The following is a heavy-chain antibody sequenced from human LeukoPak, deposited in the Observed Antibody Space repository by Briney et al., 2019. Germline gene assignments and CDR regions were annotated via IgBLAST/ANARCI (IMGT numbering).Heavy chain of an antibody. Sequence: LSLTCTVSGGPISSSSYYWGWIRQAPGKGLEWVSYISSSGSTIYYADSVKGRFTISRDNAKNSLYLQMNSLRAEDTAVYYCARDSGYYDSSGYSNFDYWGQGTLVTVSS. CDR3: ARDSGYYDSSGYSNFDY. J-gene: IGHJ4*02. CDR2: ISSSGSTI. V-gene: IGHV3-11*04. D-gene: IGHD3-22*01. CDR1: GGPISSSSYY.